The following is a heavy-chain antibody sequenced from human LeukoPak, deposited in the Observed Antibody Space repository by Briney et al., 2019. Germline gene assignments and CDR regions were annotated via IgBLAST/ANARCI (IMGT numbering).Heavy chain of an antibody. V-gene: IGHV3-30*03. D-gene: IGHD6-19*01. J-gene: IGHJ3*02. CDR1: GFTFSSYG. CDR2: ISYDGSNK. CDR3: AREEVRKQWLPGAFDI. Sequence: PGGSLRLSCAASGFTFSSYGMHWVRQAPGKGLEWVAVISYDGSNKYYADSVKGRFTISRDNSKNTLYLQMNSLRAEDTAVYYCAREEVRKQWLPGAFDIWGQGTMVTVSS.